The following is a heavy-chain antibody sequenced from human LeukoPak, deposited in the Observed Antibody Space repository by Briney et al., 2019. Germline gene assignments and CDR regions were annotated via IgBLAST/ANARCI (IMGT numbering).Heavy chain of an antibody. Sequence: SETLSLTCTVSGGSISSYYWSWIRQPPGKGLEWIGYIYYSGSTKYNPSLKSRVTISVDTSKNQFSLKLSSVTAADTAVYYCARGYYYDSNPLGYWGQGTLVTVSS. CDR1: GGSISSYY. CDR3: ARGYYYDSNPLGY. V-gene: IGHV4-59*01. J-gene: IGHJ4*02. CDR2: IYYSGST. D-gene: IGHD3-22*01.